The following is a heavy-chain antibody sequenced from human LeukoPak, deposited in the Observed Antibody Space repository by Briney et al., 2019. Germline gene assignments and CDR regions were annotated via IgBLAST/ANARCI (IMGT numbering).Heavy chain of an antibody. CDR1: GYTFTSYG. CDR2: ISAYNGNT. CDR3: AREPNDGPMASSFDY. V-gene: IGHV1-18*01. D-gene: IGHD1-1*01. J-gene: IGHJ4*02. Sequence: ASVKVSCKASGYTFTSYGISWVRQAPGQGLEWMGWISAYNGNTNYAQKLQGRVTMTTDTSTSTAYMELRSLRSEDTAVYYCAREPNDGPMASSFDYWGQGTLVTVSS.